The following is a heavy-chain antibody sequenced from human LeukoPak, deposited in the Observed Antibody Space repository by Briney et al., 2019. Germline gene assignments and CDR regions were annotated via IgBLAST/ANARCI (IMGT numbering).Heavy chain of an antibody. V-gene: IGHV3-9*01. Sequence: GGSLRLSCAGSGFIFNNYAMHWVRQPPGKGLEWVSGISWNSGSIDYADSVKGRFTISRDNAKNSLYLQMNSLRAEDTAVYYCARDTTYSSSWYGDYYYGMDVWGQGTTVTVSS. J-gene: IGHJ6*02. CDR2: ISWNSGSI. D-gene: IGHD6-13*01. CDR1: GFIFNNYA. CDR3: ARDTTYSSSWYGDYYYGMDV.